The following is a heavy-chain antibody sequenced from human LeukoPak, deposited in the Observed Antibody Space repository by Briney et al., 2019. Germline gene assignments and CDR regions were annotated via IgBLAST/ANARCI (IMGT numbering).Heavy chain of an antibody. CDR2: ISSSSSYI. Sequence: GGSLRLSCAASGFTFSSYWMSWVRQAPGKGLEWVSSISSSSSYIYYADSVKGRFTISRDNAKNSLYLQMNSLRAEDTAVYYCARGSAIGEADYWGQGTLVTVSS. V-gene: IGHV3-21*01. J-gene: IGHJ4*02. CDR1: GFTFSSYW. CDR3: ARGSAIGEADY. D-gene: IGHD2/OR15-2a*01.